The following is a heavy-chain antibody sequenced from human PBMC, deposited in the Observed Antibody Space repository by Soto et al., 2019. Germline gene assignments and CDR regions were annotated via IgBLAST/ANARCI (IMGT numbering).Heavy chain of an antibody. J-gene: IGHJ5*02. Sequence: SETLSLTCTVSGGSISSGGYYWSWIRQHPGKGLEWIGYIYYSGSTYYNPSLKSRVTISVDTSKNQFSLKLSSVTAADTAVYYRARTTIFGVPINWFDPWGPGTLVTVSS. CDR1: GGSISSGGYY. CDR2: IYYSGST. D-gene: IGHD3-3*01. CDR3: ARTTIFGVPINWFDP. V-gene: IGHV4-31*03.